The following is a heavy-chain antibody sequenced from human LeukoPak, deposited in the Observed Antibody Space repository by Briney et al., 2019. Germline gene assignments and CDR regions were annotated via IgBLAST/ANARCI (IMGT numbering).Heavy chain of an antibody. CDR1: GFTFSSYA. D-gene: IGHD2-2*02. CDR2: ISYDGSNK. Sequence: PGGSLRLSCAASGFTFSSYAMHWVRQAPGKGLEWVAVISYDGSNKYYADSVKGRFTISRDNSKNMLYLQMNSLRAEDTAVYYCARDRCSSTSCYKDYWGQGTLVTVSS. CDR3: ARDRCSSTSCYKDY. V-gene: IGHV3-30-3*01. J-gene: IGHJ4*02.